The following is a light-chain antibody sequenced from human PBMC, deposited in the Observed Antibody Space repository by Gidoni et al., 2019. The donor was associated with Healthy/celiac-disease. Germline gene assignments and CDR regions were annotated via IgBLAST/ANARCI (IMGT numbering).Light chain of an antibody. CDR3: QQSYSTPYT. V-gene: IGKV1-39*01. J-gene: IGKJ2*01. Sequence: DIKMTQHPSSLSASVGDRVTITCRASQSISSYLNWYQQKPGKAPKLLIYAASSLQSGVPSRFSGSGSGTDFTLTISSLQPEDFATYYCQQSYSTPYTFGQGTKLEIK. CDR2: AAS. CDR1: QSISSY.